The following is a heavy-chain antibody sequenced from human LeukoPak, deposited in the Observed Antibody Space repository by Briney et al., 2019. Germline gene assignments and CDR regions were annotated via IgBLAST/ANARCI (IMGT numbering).Heavy chain of an antibody. CDR1: GYTFTSYG. J-gene: IGHJ5*02. CDR3: AKDYGDYSGDWFDP. CDR2: ISAYNGNT. Sequence: ASVKVSCKASGYTFTSYGISWVRQAPGQGLEWMGWISAYNGNTNYAQKLQGRDTMTTDTSTSTAYMELSRLRSDDTAVYYCAKDYGDYSGDWFDPWGQGTLVTVSS. D-gene: IGHD4-17*01. V-gene: IGHV1-18*01.